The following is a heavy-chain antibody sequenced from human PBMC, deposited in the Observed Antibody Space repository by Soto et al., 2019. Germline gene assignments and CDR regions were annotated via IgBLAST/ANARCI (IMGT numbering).Heavy chain of an antibody. CDR1: GCTFSSYA. Sequence: SLKVSCKASGCTFSSYAISWVRQAPGQGLEWMGGIIPIFGTANYAQKFQGRVTITADESTSTAYMELSSLRSEDTAVYYCARGGYSYGSDYGMDVWGQGTTVTVSS. CDR3: ARGGYSYGSDYGMDV. V-gene: IGHV1-69*13. D-gene: IGHD5-18*01. J-gene: IGHJ6*02. CDR2: IIPIFGTA.